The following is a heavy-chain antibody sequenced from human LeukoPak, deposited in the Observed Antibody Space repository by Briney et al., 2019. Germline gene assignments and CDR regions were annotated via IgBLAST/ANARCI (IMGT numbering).Heavy chain of an antibody. V-gene: IGHV3-7*02. Sequence: GGSLRLSCAASGFTFSSYWMSWVRQAPGKGLEWVANIKQDGSEKYYVDSVKGRFTISRDNAKNSLYLQMNSLRAADTAVYYCARVLDSSGYYYGFDPWGQGTLVTVSS. D-gene: IGHD3-22*01. J-gene: IGHJ5*02. CDR1: GFTFSSYW. CDR2: IKQDGSEK. CDR3: ARVLDSSGYYYGFDP.